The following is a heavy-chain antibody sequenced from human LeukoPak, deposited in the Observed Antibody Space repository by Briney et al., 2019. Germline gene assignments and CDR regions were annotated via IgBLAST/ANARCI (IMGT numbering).Heavy chain of an antibody. CDR2: IYYSGST. Sequence: SETLSLTCTVSGGSISSGDYYWSWLRQPPGKGLEWIGYIYYSGSTYYNPSLKSRVTISVDTSKNQFSLKLSSVTAADTAVYYCASSHYDYVWGSYSGRRGDDYWGQGTLVTVSS. J-gene: IGHJ4*02. CDR1: GGSISSGDYY. V-gene: IGHV4-30-4*01. D-gene: IGHD3-16*01. CDR3: ASSHYDYVWGSYSGRRGDDY.